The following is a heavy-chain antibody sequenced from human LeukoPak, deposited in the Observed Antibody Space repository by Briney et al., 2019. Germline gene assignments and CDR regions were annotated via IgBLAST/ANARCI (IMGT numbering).Heavy chain of an antibody. V-gene: IGHV3-7*05. Sequence: GGSLRLSCTASTFTLNNYWMSWVRQAPGKGLEWVANIKQDGSEKYHVDSVKGRVTISRDNSKNTLFLQLNSLRAEDAAVYYCAKTYMWSIDAFHIWGQGTMVTVSS. D-gene: IGHD2-8*02. CDR2: IKQDGSEK. CDR3: AKTYMWSIDAFHI. CDR1: TFTLNNYW. J-gene: IGHJ3*02.